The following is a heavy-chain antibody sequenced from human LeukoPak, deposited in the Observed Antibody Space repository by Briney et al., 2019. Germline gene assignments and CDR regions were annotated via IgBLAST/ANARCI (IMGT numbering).Heavy chain of an antibody. D-gene: IGHD3-9*01. V-gene: IGHV4-59*01. Sequence: SETLSLTCTVSGGSISSYYWSWIRQPPGKGLEWIGYIYYSGSTNYNPSLKSRVTISVDTSKNQFSLKLSSVTAAGTAVYYCARVPPYYDILTGYSPYGMDVWGKGTTVTVSS. CDR3: ARVPPYYDILTGYSPYGMDV. J-gene: IGHJ6*04. CDR1: GGSISSYY. CDR2: IYYSGST.